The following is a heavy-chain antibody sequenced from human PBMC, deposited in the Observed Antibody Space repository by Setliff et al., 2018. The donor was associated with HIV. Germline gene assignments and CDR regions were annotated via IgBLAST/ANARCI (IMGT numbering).Heavy chain of an antibody. V-gene: IGHV7-4-1*02. D-gene: IGHD3-16*02. J-gene: IGHJ6*02. CDR3: AREYQFLSHYYGLDV. CDR2: INTFTGTP. CDR1: EYTFASHA. Sequence: ASVKVSCKASEYTFASHALIWVRQAPGQGLEWMGWINTFTGTPTYAQGFTGRFVFSLDTSVSTAYLQINNLKADDTAVYYCAREYQFLSHYYGLDVWGQGTTVTVSS.